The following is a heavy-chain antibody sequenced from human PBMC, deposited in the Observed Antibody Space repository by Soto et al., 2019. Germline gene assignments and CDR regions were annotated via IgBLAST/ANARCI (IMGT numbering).Heavy chain of an antibody. D-gene: IGHD4-4*01. Sequence: AVKVSCKASGGTFSSYAISWVRQAPGQGLEWMGGIIPIFGTANYAQKFQGRVTITADESTSTAYMELSSLRSEDTAVYYCAMCTVVTTDSALEIWSEGTWVTV. CDR3: AMCTVVTTDSALEI. V-gene: IGHV1-69*13. CDR2: IIPIFGTA. CDR1: GGTFSSYA. J-gene: IGHJ3*02.